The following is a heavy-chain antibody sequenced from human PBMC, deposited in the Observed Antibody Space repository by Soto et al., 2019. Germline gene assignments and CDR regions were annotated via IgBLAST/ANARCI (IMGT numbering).Heavy chain of an antibody. Sequence: GGSLRLSCAASGFTFSSYGMHWVRQAPGKGLEWVAVISYDGSNKYYADSVKGRFTISRDNSKNTLYLQMNSLRAEDTAVYYCAKAHPLYNWNYFDYWGQGTLVTVSS. CDR3: AKAHPLYNWNYFDY. V-gene: IGHV3-30*18. D-gene: IGHD1-20*01. CDR1: GFTFSSYG. J-gene: IGHJ4*02. CDR2: ISYDGSNK.